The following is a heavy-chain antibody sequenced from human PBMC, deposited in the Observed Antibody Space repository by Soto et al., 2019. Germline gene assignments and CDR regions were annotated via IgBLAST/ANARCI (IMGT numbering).Heavy chain of an antibody. J-gene: IGHJ4*02. CDR3: AREKLGGYRYGPHFDH. Sequence: HPGGSLRLSCAASGFMFSDHYMAWVRQAPGKGLEWVGRIRNRANSYATEYAASVRGRFTFSRDDSKNSLYLQMNSLKTEDTAVYYCAREKLGGYRYGPHFDHWGQGTLVTVSS. CDR2: IRNRANSYAT. CDR1: GFMFSDHY. D-gene: IGHD5-18*01. V-gene: IGHV3-72*01.